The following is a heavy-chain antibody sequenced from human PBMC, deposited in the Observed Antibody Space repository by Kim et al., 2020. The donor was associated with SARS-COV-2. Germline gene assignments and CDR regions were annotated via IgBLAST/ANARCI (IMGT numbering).Heavy chain of an antibody. CDR1: GYTFTSYA. CDR2: INAGNGNT. Sequence: ASVKVSCKASGYTFTSYAMHWVRQAPGQRLEWMGWINAGNGNTKYSQKFQGRVTITRDTSASTAYMELSSLRSEDTAVYYCARDFRYDSSGYYSFYYYYGMDVWGQGTTVTVSS. V-gene: IGHV1-3*01. CDR3: ARDFRYDSSGYYSFYYYYGMDV. D-gene: IGHD3-22*01. J-gene: IGHJ6*02.